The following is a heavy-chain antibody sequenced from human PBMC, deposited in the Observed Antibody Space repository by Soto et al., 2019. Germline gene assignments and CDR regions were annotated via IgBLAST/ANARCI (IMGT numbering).Heavy chain of an antibody. Sequence: PSETLSLTCGVFGGSIDDYYWSWARQAPGKGLEWIGHISDSGTTNFNPSLERRVTISVDRSRNLFSLKLRSVTAADTAVYYCARDRWTARANWFDPWGPGTLVTVSS. D-gene: IGHD3-16*02. J-gene: IGHJ5*02. V-gene: IGHV4-59*01. CDR3: ARDRWTARANWFDP. CDR1: GGSIDDYY. CDR2: ISDSGTT.